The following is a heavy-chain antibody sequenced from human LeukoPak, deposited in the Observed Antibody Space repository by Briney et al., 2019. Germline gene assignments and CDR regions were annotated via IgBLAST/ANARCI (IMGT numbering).Heavy chain of an antibody. CDR3: ARDRAVRYFDY. CDR1: GFAFSRSG. J-gene: IGHJ4*02. D-gene: IGHD3-16*02. CDR2: IWYDGTKK. V-gene: IGHV3-33*01. Sequence: GGSLRLSCAASGFAFSRSGMHWVRQAPGKGLEWVALIWYDGTKKYYADSVKGRLTISRDNSKNTLYLEMNSLRAEDTAVYYCARDRAVRYFDYWGQGTLVTVSS.